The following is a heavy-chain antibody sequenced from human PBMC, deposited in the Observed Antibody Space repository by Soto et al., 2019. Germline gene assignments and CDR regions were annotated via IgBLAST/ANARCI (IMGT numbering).Heavy chain of an antibody. D-gene: IGHD2-15*01. J-gene: IGHJ5*02. CDR1: GGSISRYY. CDR3: ASGVVAAIYWFDP. CDR2: ISDSGST. Sequence: SETLSLTCTVSGGSISRYYWSWIRQPPGKGLEWIGYISDSGSTNYNPSRKSRVTVSVDTSKNQFSLKLSSVTPADTAVYYCASGVVAAIYWFDPWGQGTLVTVSS. V-gene: IGHV4-59*01.